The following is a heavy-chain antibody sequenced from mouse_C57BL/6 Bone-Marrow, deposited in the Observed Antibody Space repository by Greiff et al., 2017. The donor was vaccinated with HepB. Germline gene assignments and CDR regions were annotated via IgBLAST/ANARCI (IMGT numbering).Heavy chain of an antibody. CDR1: GYTFTSYW. V-gene: IGHV1-7*01. D-gene: IGHD1-1*01. CDR2: INPSSGYT. CDR3: ARGHYYGSRGPFDY. J-gene: IGHJ2*01. Sequence: QVQLQQSGAELAKPGASVKLSCKASGYTFTSYWMHWVKQRPGQGLEWIGYINPSSGYTKYNQKFKDKATLTADKYSSTAYMQLSSLTYEDSAVYYCARGHYYGSRGPFDYWGQGTTLTVSS.